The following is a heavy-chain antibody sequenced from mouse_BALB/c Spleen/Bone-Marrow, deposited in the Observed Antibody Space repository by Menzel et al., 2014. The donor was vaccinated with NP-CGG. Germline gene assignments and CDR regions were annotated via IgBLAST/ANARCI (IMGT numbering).Heavy chain of an antibody. J-gene: IGHJ2*01. V-gene: IGHV14-3*02. CDR2: IVHANGNT. CDR1: GFNIKDTY. Sequence: EVQLQQAGAELVKPGASVKLSCTASGFNIKDTYMHWVKQRPEQGLEWIGRIVHANGNTKYDPKFQGKATITADTSSNTAYLQLSSLTSDDTAVYYCASYVNRCDFDYWGQSTTLTVSS. CDR3: ASYVNRCDFDY.